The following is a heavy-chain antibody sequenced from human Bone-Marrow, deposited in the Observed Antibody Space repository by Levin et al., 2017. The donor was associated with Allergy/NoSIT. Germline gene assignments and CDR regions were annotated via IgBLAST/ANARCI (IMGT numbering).Heavy chain of an antibody. D-gene: IGHD6-19*01. V-gene: IGHV3-23*05. CDR2: VTSTGDNT. Sequence: GGSLRLSCAASGFTFSGYAMTWVRQAPGKGLEWVASVTSTGDNTWYADSVKGRFTISRDNSKSTLYLQMNSLRAEDTAVYYCATRPGGSGWTDSVDYWGQGTLVTVSS. J-gene: IGHJ4*02. CDR3: ATRPGGSGWTDSVDY. CDR1: GFTFSGYA.